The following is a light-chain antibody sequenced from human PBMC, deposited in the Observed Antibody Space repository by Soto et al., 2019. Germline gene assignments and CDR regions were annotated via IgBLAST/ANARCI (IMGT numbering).Light chain of an antibody. Sequence: ELVMTQSPATLSVSPGERATLSCRASQSVSSNLAWYQQKPGQAPRLLIYGASTRATGIPARFSGSGSGTEFTLTISILQSEDFAVYYCQQYNNWPRTFGQGTKVEIK. CDR3: QQYNNWPRT. V-gene: IGKV3-15*01. J-gene: IGKJ1*01. CDR1: QSVSSN. CDR2: GAS.